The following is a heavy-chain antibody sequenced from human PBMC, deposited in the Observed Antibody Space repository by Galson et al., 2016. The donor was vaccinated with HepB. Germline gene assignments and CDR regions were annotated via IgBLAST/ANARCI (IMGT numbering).Heavy chain of an antibody. V-gene: IGHV3-30*04. CDR3: ARAEAGGGSPNNWFDP. CDR2: ISYDGTEK. Sequence: SLRLSCAASGFIFSNYAFHWVRQAPGKGLEWVAVISYDGTEKYYADSVRGRFTISRDNSKNTMYLEMNRFRAEDTAVYYCARAEAGGGSPNNWFDPWGQGTLVTVSS. CDR1: GFIFSNYA. D-gene: IGHD2-15*01. J-gene: IGHJ5*02.